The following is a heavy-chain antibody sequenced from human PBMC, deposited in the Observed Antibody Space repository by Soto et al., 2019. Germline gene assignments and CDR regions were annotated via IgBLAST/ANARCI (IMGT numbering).Heavy chain of an antibody. CDR2: INHSGST. CDR1: GGSFSGYD. D-gene: IGHD6-13*01. J-gene: IGHJ4*02. CDR3: AKVSSSWYAGFFDL. V-gene: IGHV4-34*01. Sequence: SETLSLTCAVYGGSFSGYDWSWIRQPPGKGLEWIGEINHSGSTNYNPSLKSRVTISVDTSKNQFSLKLSSVTAADTAVYYCAKVSSSWYAGFFDLWGQGTLVTVSS.